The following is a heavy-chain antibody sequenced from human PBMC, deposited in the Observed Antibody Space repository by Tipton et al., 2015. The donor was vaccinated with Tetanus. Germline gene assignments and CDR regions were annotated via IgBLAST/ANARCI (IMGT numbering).Heavy chain of an antibody. CDR1: GYIFNNYW. J-gene: IGHJ4*02. CDR3: ARAHCADGVCNFDF. Sequence: QLVQSGGEVKKPGESLKISCKGSGYIFNNYWIGWVRQKPGKGLEWMGFIYPGDSDTRYSPSFQGQVTISVDKSINTVYLQWSSLKASDSSMFYCARAHCADGVCNFDFWGQGALVTVAS. V-gene: IGHV5-51*01. D-gene: IGHD2-8*01. CDR2: IYPGDSDT.